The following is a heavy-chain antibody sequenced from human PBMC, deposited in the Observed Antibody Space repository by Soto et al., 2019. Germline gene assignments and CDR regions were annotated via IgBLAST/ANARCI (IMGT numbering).Heavy chain of an antibody. V-gene: IGHV3-53*02. CDR2: LYSDGRT. J-gene: IGHJ4*02. Sequence: DVQLVETGGGLIQPGGSLRLSCAASGFIVSSSYMIWVRQAPGKGLEWVSVLYSDGRTYYADSVKGRFTISRDNSKNTLYLQMNSLSAEDTAVYYCARCSGWYGQCYFDCWGQGTLVTVSS. CDR1: GFIVSSSY. CDR3: ARCSGWYGQCYFDC. D-gene: IGHD6-13*01.